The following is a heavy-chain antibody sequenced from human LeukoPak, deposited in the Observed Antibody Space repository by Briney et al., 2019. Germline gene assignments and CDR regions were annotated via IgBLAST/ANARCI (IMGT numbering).Heavy chain of an antibody. Sequence: SQTLSLTCTVSGGSISSAGYYWSWIRQPPGKGLEWIGYIYHSGSTYYTPSLKSRVTISVDRSKNQFSLKLSSATAADTAVYYCATLRGYTYGPFDYWGQGTLVTVSS. J-gene: IGHJ4*02. CDR2: IYHSGST. CDR1: GGSISSAGYY. CDR3: ATLRGYTYGPFDY. D-gene: IGHD5-18*01. V-gene: IGHV4-30-2*01.